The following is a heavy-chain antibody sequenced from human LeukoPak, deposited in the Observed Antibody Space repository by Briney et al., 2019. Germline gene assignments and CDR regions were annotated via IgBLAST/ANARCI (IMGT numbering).Heavy chain of an antibody. CDR1: GGTFSSYG. D-gene: IGHD3-22*01. Sequence: GASVKVSCKASGGTFSSYGISWVRQAPGQGLEWMGIINPSGGSTSYAQKFQGRVTMTRDMSTSTVYMELSSLRSEDTAVYYCGRDLGDYDSFKGILHTKVNTVDPWGQGTLVTVSS. CDR2: INPSGGST. V-gene: IGHV1-46*01. J-gene: IGHJ5*02. CDR3: GRDLGDYDSFKGILHTKVNTVDP.